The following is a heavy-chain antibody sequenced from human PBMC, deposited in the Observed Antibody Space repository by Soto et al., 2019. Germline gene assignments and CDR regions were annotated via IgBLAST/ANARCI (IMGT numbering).Heavy chain of an antibody. J-gene: IGHJ4*02. V-gene: IGHV4-61*08. CDR1: GGSVSSGGYY. CDR3: ARDIRGYSRAFDY. Sequence: PSETLSLTCTVSGGSVSSGGYYWTWIRQPPGKGLEWIGYIHYSGNTNYNPSLKSRVTISVDTSKNQFSLKLTSVTAADAAVYYCARDIRGYSRAFDYWGQGXLVTVYS. CDR2: IHYSGNT. D-gene: IGHD5-18*01.